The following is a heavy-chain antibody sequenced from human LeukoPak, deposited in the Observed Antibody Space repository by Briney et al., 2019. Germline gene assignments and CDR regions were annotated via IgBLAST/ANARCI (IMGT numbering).Heavy chain of an antibody. D-gene: IGHD2-8*01. CDR1: GVSISSYY. V-gene: IGHV4-59*01. CDR3: ARGGCTNGVCNGMDV. CDR2: IYYSGST. J-gene: IGHJ6*02. Sequence: SETLSLTCTVSGVSISSYYWSWIRQPPGKGLEWIGYIYYSGSTNYNPSLKSRVTISVDTSKSQFSLKLSSVTAADTAVYYCARGGCTNGVCNGMDVWGQGTTVTVSS.